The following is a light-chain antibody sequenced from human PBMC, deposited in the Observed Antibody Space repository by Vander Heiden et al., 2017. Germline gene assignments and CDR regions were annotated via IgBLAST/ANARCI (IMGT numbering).Light chain of an antibody. Sequence: QSVLTQPPSASGTPGQRVTISCSGSSSNIGSNTVNWYQQFPKTAPKLLIYSNKQRPSGVPDRFSGSKSGTSASLAISGLQSEDEADYYCAAWDDSLNGPVFGGGTKLTVL. CDR2: SNK. CDR1: SSNIGSNT. V-gene: IGLV1-44*01. CDR3: AAWDDSLNGPV. J-gene: IGLJ3*02.